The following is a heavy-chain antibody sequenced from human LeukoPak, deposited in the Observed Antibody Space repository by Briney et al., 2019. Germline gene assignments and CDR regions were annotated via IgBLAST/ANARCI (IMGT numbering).Heavy chain of an antibody. V-gene: IGHV3-30*04. Sequence: GGPLSLSWAASGFTFSSYAMHWVRLAPGKGVERGAVYSYDGSNKYYAYFVKGGFTISSDNFKNTLHLQMNLMRAEDTAVYYCARWNPYYDSSGYHPPADYWGQGTLVTVSA. D-gene: IGHD3-22*01. CDR2: YSYDGSNK. CDR3: ARWNPYYDSSGYHPPADY. CDR1: GFTFSSYA. J-gene: IGHJ4*02.